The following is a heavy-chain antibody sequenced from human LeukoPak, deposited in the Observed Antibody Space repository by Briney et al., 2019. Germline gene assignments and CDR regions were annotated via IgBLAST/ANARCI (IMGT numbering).Heavy chain of an antibody. J-gene: IGHJ4*02. CDR2: IYYSGST. Sequence: SETLSLTCTVSGGSISSGGYYWSWIRQHPGKGLEWIGYIYYSGSTYYNPSLKSRVTISVDTSKNQFSLELSSVTAADTAVYYCARVASYDTHYYFDYWGQGTLVTVSS. V-gene: IGHV4-31*03. CDR3: ARVASYDTHYYFDY. CDR1: GGSISSGGYY. D-gene: IGHD3-9*01.